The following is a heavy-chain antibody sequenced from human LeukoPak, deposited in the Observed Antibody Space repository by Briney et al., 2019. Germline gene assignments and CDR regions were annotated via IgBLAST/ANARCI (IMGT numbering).Heavy chain of an antibody. Sequence: GASVKVSCKASGYTFTGYYMHWVRQAPGQGLEWMGWINPNSGGTNYAQKFQGRATMTRDTSISTAYMELSRLRSDDTAVYYCARDGPGRRGYFDYWGQGTLVTVSS. V-gene: IGHV1-2*02. D-gene: IGHD3-10*01. CDR3: ARDGPGRRGYFDY. CDR1: GYTFTGYY. CDR2: INPNSGGT. J-gene: IGHJ4*02.